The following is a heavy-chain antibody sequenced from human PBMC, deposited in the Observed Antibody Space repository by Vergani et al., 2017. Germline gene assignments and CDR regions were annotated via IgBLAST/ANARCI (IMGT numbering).Heavy chain of an antibody. J-gene: IGHJ5*02. CDR3: ARGRSSGSWCSKLGGGYNWFHP. CDR1: GGSISSGGYS. Sequence: QLPLQESGSGLVKPSQTLSLTCPVSGGSISSGGYSWSWIRQPPGKGLEWIGYIYHSGSTYYNPSLKSRVTISVDRSKNQFSLKLSSVTAADTAVYYCARGRSSGSWCSKLGGGYNWFHPRSQGSRVTVPA. V-gene: IGHV4-30-2*01. D-gene: IGHD6-13*01. CDR2: IYHSGST.